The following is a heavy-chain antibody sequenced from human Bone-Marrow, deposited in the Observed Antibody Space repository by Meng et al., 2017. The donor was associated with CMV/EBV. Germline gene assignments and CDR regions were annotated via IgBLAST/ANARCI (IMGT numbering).Heavy chain of an antibody. Sequence: GESLKISCAASGFTFSNAWMSWVRQAPGKGLEWVGRIKSKTDGGTTDYAAHVKGRFTISRDDSKNTLYLQMNSLKTEDTAVYYCTTDPADLLHIWGQRTMVTVSS. J-gene: IGHJ3*02. V-gene: IGHV3-15*01. CDR1: GFTFSNAW. CDR3: TTDPADLLHI. D-gene: IGHD3-3*01. CDR2: IKSKTDGGTT.